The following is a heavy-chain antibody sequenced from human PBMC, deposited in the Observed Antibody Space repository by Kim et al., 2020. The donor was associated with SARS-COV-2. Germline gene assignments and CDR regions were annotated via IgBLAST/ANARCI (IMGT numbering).Heavy chain of an antibody. CDR2: GGTT. V-gene: IGHV3-49*02. D-gene: IGHD5-12*01. Sequence: GGTTEYAASVKGRFTISRDDSKSIAYLQMNSLKTEDTAVYYCTRESCYGMWGQGTLVTVSS. J-gene: IGHJ4*02. CDR3: TRESCYGM.